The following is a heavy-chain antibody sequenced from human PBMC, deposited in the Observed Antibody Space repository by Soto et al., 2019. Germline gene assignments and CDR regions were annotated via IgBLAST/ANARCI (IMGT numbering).Heavy chain of an antibody. D-gene: IGHD5-18*01. CDR2: IYPGDSDT. Sequence: GESLKISCKGSGYSFTSYWIGWVRQMPGKGLEWMGIIYPGDSDTRYSPSFQGQVTISADKSISTAYLQWSSLKASDTAMYYCATAPARGYSPGAFEDWGQGTLVTVAS. J-gene: IGHJ4*02. CDR1: GYSFTSYW. V-gene: IGHV5-51*01. CDR3: ATAPARGYSPGAFED.